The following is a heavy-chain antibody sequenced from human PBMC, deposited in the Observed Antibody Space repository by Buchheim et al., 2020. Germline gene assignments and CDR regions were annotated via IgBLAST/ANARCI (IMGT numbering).Heavy chain of an antibody. D-gene: IGHD3-16*01. CDR1: GFTFSSYA. V-gene: IGHV3-30-3*01. CDR3: ARASPSIYDYVWGSYDHGMDV. CDR2: ISYDGSNK. Sequence: QVQLVESGGGVVQPGRSLRLSCAASGFTFSSYAMHWVRQAPGKGLEWVAVISYDGSNKYYADSVKGRFTISRDNSKNTLYLQMNSLRAEDTAVYYCARASPSIYDYVWGSYDHGMDVWGQGTT. J-gene: IGHJ6*02.